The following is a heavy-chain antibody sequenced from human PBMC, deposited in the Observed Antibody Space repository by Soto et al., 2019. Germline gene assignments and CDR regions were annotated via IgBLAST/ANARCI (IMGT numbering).Heavy chain of an antibody. D-gene: IGHD2-15*01. CDR3: ARDRVGYGSGGSCAPYNWFDP. J-gene: IGHJ5*02. V-gene: IGHV1-69*12. CDR2: IIPIFGTA. Sequence: QVQLVQSGAEVKKPGSSVKVSCKASGGTFSSYAISWVRQAPGQGLEWMGGIIPIFGTANYAQKFQGRVTITADESTMTAYREPRSVRSEDTAVYYCARDRVGYGSGGSCAPYNWFDPWGQGTLVTVSS. CDR1: GGTFSSYA.